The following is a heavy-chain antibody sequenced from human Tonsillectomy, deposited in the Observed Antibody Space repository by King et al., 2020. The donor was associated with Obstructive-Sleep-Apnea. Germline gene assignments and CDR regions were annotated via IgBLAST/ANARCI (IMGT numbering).Heavy chain of an antibody. CDR2: IDPSDSYT. CDR1: GYSFSKFW. CDR3: ARRTASSVSYQY. V-gene: IGHV5-10-1*01. Sequence: QLVQSGAEVKMPGESLRISCKGSGYSFSKFWISWVRQMPGKGLEWMGRIDPSDSYTSYSPSFQGHVTISVDKSISIAYLQWSSLQASDTAMYYCARRTASSVSYQYWGQGALVIVSS. D-gene: IGHD1-26*01. J-gene: IGHJ4*02.